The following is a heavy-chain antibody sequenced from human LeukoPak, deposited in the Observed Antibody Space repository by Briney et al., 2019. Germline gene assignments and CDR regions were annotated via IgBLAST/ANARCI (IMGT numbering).Heavy chain of an antibody. J-gene: IGHJ4*02. CDR1: GFTFSDYY. V-gene: IGHV3-11*04. CDR3: AREGAKNCGGDCSVDY. Sequence: GGSLRLSCAASGFTFSDYYMSWIRQAPGKGLEWVSYMSSSASTTYYANSVKGRFTISRDNAKNSLYLQMNSLRAEDTAVYYCAREGAKNCGGDCSVDYCGQGTLVTVSS. CDR2: MSSSASTT. D-gene: IGHD2-21*02.